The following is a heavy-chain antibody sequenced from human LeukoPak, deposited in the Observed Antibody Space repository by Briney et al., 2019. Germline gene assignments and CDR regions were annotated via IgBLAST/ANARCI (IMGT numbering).Heavy chain of an antibody. Sequence: PGGSLRLSCAASGFTFISYWMHWVRQAPGKGLVWVSRINRDGSSTDYADSVKGRFTISRDNAKNTLYLQMNGLRGEDTAVYFCARDAPGNTALDYWGQGTLVTVSP. J-gene: IGHJ4*02. CDR2: INRDGSST. CDR1: GFTFISYW. V-gene: IGHV3-74*01. CDR3: ARDAPGNTALDY. D-gene: IGHD5-18*01.